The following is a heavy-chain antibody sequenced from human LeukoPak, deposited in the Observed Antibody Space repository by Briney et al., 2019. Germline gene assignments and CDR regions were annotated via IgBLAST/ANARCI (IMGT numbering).Heavy chain of an antibody. CDR1: GFTFSSYS. CDR3: ARDRGWLRLNDY. D-gene: IGHD5-12*01. CDR2: ISSSSSYI. Sequence: PGGSLRLSCAASGFTFSSYSMNWVRQAPGKGLEWVSSISSSSSYIYYADSVKGRFTISRDNAKNSLYLRMNSLRAEDTAVYYCARDRGWLRLNDYWGQGTLVTVSS. J-gene: IGHJ4*02. V-gene: IGHV3-21*01.